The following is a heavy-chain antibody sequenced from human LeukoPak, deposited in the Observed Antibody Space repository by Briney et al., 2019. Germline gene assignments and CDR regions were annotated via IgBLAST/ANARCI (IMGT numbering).Heavy chain of an antibody. CDR2: IGNTET. V-gene: IGHV3-23*01. J-gene: IGHJ4*02. CDR3: AKDWIRFNRVFDCFDS. Sequence: GGSLRLSCATSGFPFETNAMSWVRQAPGKGLEWVATIGNTETFYADSVTGRFTISRDNSKNTVNLQMNRLRVEDTAIYYCAKDWIRFNRVFDCFDSWGQGTLVTVSS. D-gene: IGHD5-18*01. CDR1: GFPFETNA.